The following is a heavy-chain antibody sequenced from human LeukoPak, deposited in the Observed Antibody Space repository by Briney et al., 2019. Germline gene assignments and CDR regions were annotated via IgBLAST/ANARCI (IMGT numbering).Heavy chain of an antibody. CDR1: GFTFSDYY. CDR2: ISSSGTTI. Sequence: KPGGSLTLSCAASGFTFSDYYMSWIRQAPGKGLEWVSYISSSGTTIYYADSVKGRFTISRDNAQNSLYLQMNSLRAEETAVDYCARVRAYYYDSSLLFDYWGQVTLVTVSS. V-gene: IGHV3-11*04. J-gene: IGHJ4*02. D-gene: IGHD3-22*01. CDR3: ARVRAYYYDSSLLFDY.